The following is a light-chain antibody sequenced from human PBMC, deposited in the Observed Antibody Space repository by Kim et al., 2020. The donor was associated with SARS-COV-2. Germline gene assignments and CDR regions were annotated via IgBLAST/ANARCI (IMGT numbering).Light chain of an antibody. J-gene: IGLJ3*02. Sequence: QSVLTQPPSASGTPGQRVTISCSGSRSNIGSNTVNWYQHLPGTAPKVLMYTDNERPSGVPDRFSGSKSGTSASLVISALQSEDVADYYCAAWDDSLSGRVFGGGTQLTVL. CDR2: TDN. CDR1: RSNIGSNT. V-gene: IGLV1-44*01. CDR3: AAWDDSLSGRV.